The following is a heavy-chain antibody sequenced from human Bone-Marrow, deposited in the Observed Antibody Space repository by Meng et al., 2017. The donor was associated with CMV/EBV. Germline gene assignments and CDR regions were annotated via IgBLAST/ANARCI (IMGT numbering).Heavy chain of an antibody. J-gene: IGHJ5*02. V-gene: IGHV1-2*02. CDR2: INPNSGGT. CDR3: ARDGPPLLLRFLEWTDPELYNWFDP. Sequence: ASVKVSCKASGYTFTGYCMHWVRQAPGQGLEWMGWINPNSGGTNYAQKFQGRVTMTRDTSISTAYMEVSRLRSDDTAVYYCARDGPPLLLRFLEWTDPELYNWFDPWGQGTLVTVSS. D-gene: IGHD3-3*01. CDR1: GYTFTGYC.